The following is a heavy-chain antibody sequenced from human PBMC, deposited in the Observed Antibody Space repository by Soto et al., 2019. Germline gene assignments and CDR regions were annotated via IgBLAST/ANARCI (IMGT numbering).Heavy chain of an antibody. D-gene: IGHD6-13*01. Sequence: HPGGSLRLSCAASGFTFSTYTMGWVRQAPGKGLEWVSDINNSGGRTYYADSVKGRFTISRDNSKSTLYLQMNSLRDEDTAVYYCTKAGSISWYDYWGQGTLVTVSS. CDR1: GFTFSTYT. J-gene: IGHJ4*02. V-gene: IGHV3-23*01. CDR2: INNSGGRT. CDR3: TKAGSISWYDY.